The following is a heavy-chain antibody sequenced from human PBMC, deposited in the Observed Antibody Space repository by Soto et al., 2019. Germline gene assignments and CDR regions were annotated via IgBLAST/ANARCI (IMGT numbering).Heavy chain of an antibody. CDR1: GFTFSSYG. CDR3: AKELAVAAYY. Sequence: QVQLVESGGGVVQPGRSLRLSCAASGFTFSSYGMHWVRQAPGKGLEWVAVISYDGSNKYYAESVKGRFTISRDNSQNTLYLQMNSLGAEDTAVYYCAKELAVAAYYWGQGTLVTVSS. V-gene: IGHV3-30*18. D-gene: IGHD6-19*01. J-gene: IGHJ4*02. CDR2: ISYDGSNK.